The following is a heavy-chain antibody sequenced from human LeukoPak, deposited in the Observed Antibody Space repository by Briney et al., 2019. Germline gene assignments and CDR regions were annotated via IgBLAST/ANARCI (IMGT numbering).Heavy chain of an antibody. D-gene: IGHD2-2*02. Sequence: SETLSLTCTVSGGSISSNSDYWGWIRQPPGKGLEWIGTVYHSGSSYYNPSLKSRVTISVGTSKNQFSLRLTSVTAADTAVYYCARGYCNSATCYKPQINRFDPWGQGTLVTVSS. CDR1: GGSISSNSDY. CDR2: VYHSGSS. J-gene: IGHJ5*02. V-gene: IGHV4-39*07. CDR3: ARGYCNSATCYKPQINRFDP.